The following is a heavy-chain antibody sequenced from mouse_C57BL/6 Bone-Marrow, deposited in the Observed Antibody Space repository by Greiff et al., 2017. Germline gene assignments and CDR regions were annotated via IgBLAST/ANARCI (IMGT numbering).Heavy chain of an antibody. V-gene: IGHV1-5*01. D-gene: IGHD1-1*01. CDR2: IYPGNSDT. CDR1: GYTFTGYW. CDR3: TRPLITTVVATSDV. Sequence: EVKLQESGTVLARPGASVKMSCKTSGYTFTGYWMHWVKQRPGQGLEWIGAIYPGNSDTSYNQKFKGKAKLTAVTSASTAYMELGSLTNEDSAVYYCTRPLITTVVATSDVWGTGTTVTVSS. J-gene: IGHJ1*03.